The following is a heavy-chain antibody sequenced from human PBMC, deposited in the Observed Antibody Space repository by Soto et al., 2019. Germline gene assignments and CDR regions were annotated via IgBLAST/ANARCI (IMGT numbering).Heavy chain of an antibody. Sequence: QVQLVQSGAEVKKTGSSVKVSCKASGGTFSIYGFSWVRQAPGQGPEWIGGIIPILTTPNYAQKFHGRVTIVADESTTTVYRALSNLKSEDTAVYYCATSVGIAPTGEDGRDVWGQGTSVTVSS. V-gene: IGHV1-69*01. CDR3: ATSVGIAPTGEDGRDV. D-gene: IGHD2-8*02. J-gene: IGHJ6*02. CDR2: IIPILTTP. CDR1: GGTFSIYG.